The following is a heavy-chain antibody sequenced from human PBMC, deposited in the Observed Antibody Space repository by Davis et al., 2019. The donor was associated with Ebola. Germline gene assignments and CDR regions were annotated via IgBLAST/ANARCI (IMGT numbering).Heavy chain of an antibody. D-gene: IGHD2-2*01. CDR1: GGSISSYY. Sequence: PSETLSLTCTVSGGSISSYYWSWIRQPPGEGLEWIGYIYSSGDTNYNPSLKSRVTISVDTSKNRFSLKLNSVTAADTAVYYCASTTTSCPMCWGQGTLVTVSS. V-gene: IGHV4-59*01. J-gene: IGHJ4*02. CDR3: ASTTTSCPMC. CDR2: IYSSGDT.